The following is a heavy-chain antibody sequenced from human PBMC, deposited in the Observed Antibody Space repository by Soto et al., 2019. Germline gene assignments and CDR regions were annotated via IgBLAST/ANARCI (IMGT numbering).Heavy chain of an antibody. CDR1: GYSIGSGYY. Sequence: PSLTCAVSGYSIGSGYYWGWIRQSPGKGLEWIGTIFHSGSTYHNPSLRSRVTISLDTSNNQFSLRLTGVTAADTAVYYCARGLEFNGMDVWGQGTTVTVSS. CDR2: IFHSGST. V-gene: IGHV4-38-2*01. D-gene: IGHD3-10*01. CDR3: ARGLEFNGMDV. J-gene: IGHJ6*02.